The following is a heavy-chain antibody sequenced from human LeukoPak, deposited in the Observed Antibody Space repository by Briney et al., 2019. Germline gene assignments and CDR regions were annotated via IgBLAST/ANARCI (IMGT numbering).Heavy chain of an antibody. CDR3: ARDLGGSYRSENWFDP. D-gene: IGHD3-16*02. CDR1: GGSISSYY. CDR2: IYSSGST. J-gene: IGHJ5*02. V-gene: IGHV4-4*07. Sequence: SETLSLTCTVSGGSISSYYWSWIRQPAGKGLEWIGRIYSSGSTNYNPSLKSRVTISVDTSKNQFSLKLSSVTAADTAVYYCARDLGGSYRSENWFDPWGQGTLVTVSS.